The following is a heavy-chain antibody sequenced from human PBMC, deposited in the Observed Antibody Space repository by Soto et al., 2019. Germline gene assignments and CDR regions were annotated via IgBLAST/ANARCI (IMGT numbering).Heavy chain of an antibody. Sequence: ASETLSLTCTVSGGSISSSSYYWGWIRQPPGKGLEWIGSIYYSGSTYYNPSLKSRVTISVDTSKNQFSLKLSSVTAADTAVYYCARHIAAAGIVDWFDPWGQGTLVTVSS. D-gene: IGHD6-13*01. CDR1: GGSISSSSYY. V-gene: IGHV4-39*01. CDR2: IYYSGST. J-gene: IGHJ5*02. CDR3: ARHIAAAGIVDWFDP.